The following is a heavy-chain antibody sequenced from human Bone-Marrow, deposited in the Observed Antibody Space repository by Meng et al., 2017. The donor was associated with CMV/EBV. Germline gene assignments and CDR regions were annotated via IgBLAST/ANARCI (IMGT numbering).Heavy chain of an antibody. CDR1: GFMFSGYS. CDR3: TRERLSPYYDFCSGSYATIHGVDV. D-gene: IGHD3-3*01. V-gene: IGHV3-74*01. CDR2: INSDGSST. J-gene: IGHJ6*02. Sequence: GGSLRLSCAASGFMFSGYSMNWVRQAQGKGLVWVSRINSDGSSTNYADSVKGRFTISRENTKKTLYLQMNPLRAEDTAVYYCTRERLSPYYDFCSGSYATIHGVDVWGQGTTVTVSS.